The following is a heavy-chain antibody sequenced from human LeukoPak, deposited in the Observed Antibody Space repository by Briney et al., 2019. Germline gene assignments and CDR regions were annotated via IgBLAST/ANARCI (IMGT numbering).Heavy chain of an antibody. CDR1: GYTFTSYD. CDR2: MNPNSGNT. D-gene: IGHD6-19*01. J-gene: IGHJ6*03. V-gene: IGHV1-8*01. CDR3: ARGQGTGYSSGWDYYYMDV. Sequence: ASVKVPCKASGYTFTSYDINWVRQATGQGLEWMGWMNPNSGNTGYAQKFQGRVTMTRNTSISTAYMELSSLRSEDTAVYYCARGQGTGYSSGWDYYYMDVWGKGTTVTVSS.